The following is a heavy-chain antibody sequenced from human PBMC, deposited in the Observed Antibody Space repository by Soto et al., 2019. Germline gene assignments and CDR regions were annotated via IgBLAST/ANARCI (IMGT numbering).Heavy chain of an antibody. V-gene: IGHV4-4*07. Sequence: QVQLQESGPGLVKPSETLSLSCTVSGGSINSYYWSWIRQPAGKGLEWIGRIYSGGSTNYNPSLKSRLTVSVDTSKNQFSLKLTSVTAADTAVYYCASGPGGFGDFSLDYWGKGTLVTVSS. D-gene: IGHD3-10*01. CDR3: ASGPGGFGDFSLDY. CDR2: IYSGGST. J-gene: IGHJ4*02. CDR1: GGSINSYY.